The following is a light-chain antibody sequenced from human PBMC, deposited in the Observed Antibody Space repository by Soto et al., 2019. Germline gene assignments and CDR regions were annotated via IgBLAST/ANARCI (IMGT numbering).Light chain of an antibody. Sequence: QAVVTQEPSLTVSPGGAVTLTCASSTGPVTSGYFPNWFQQKPGQAPRSLLYSTNNKHSWTPARFSGSLLGGKAALTLSDVRPGDEADYYCLLPSGRLWVFGGGTKLTVL. CDR2: STN. J-gene: IGLJ3*02. CDR1: TGPVTSGYF. V-gene: IGLV7-43*01. CDR3: LLPSGRLWV.